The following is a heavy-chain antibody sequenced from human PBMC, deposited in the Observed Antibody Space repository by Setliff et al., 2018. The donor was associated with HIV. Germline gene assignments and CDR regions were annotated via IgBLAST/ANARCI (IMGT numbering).Heavy chain of an antibody. V-gene: IGHV4-61*02. Sequence: SSETLSLTCTVSGGSISSSSYYWTWIRQPAGKGLEWIGRIYTSGSTNYNPSLKSRVTISVDTSKNQFSLKLTSVTAADTAVYYCASQGRSGWLWGGFVSWGQGTLVTVSS. J-gene: IGHJ4*02. CDR1: GGSISSSSYY. CDR2: IYTSGST. CDR3: ASQGRSGWLWGGFVS. D-gene: IGHD6-19*01.